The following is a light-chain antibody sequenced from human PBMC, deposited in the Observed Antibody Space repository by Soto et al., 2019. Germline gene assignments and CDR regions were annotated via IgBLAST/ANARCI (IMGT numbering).Light chain of an antibody. CDR2: DAS. CDR1: QSLSVF. Sequence: EIVLTQSPATLSLSPGERATLSCRASQSLSVFLAWYQHIPGQAPRLLIYDASSRASGIPARFSGSGSGTDFTLTIGNLEPDDSAVYYCQQRSSWSYTFGQGTKLQIK. J-gene: IGKJ2*01. V-gene: IGKV3-11*01. CDR3: QQRSSWSYT.